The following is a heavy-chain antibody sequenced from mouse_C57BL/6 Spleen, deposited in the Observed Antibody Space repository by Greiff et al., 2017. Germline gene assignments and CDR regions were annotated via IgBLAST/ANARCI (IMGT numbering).Heavy chain of an antibody. D-gene: IGHD1-1*01. CDR3: ARRDTTVEYFDY. CDR2: ISSGGSYT. V-gene: IGHV5-6*01. CDR1: GFTFSSYG. Sequence: EVQGVESGGDLVKPGGSLKLSCAASGFTFSSYGMSWVRQTPDKRLEWVATISSGGSYTYYPASVKGRFTISRDNAKNTLYLQMSSLKSEDTSMYYCARRDTTVEYFDYWGQGTTLTVSS. J-gene: IGHJ2*01.